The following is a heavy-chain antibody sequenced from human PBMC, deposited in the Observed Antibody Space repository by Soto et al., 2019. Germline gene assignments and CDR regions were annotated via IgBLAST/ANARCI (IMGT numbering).Heavy chain of an antibody. J-gene: IGHJ4*02. V-gene: IGHV3-30-3*01. Sequence: GGSLRLSCAASGFTFSSYAMHWVRQAPGKGLEWVAVISYDGSNKYYADSVKGRFTISRDNSKNTLYLQMNSLRAEDTAVYYCARDLSGSYSGPTDYWGQGTLVTVSS. CDR1: GFTFSSYA. CDR3: ARDLSGSYSGPTDY. CDR2: ISYDGSNK. D-gene: IGHD1-26*01.